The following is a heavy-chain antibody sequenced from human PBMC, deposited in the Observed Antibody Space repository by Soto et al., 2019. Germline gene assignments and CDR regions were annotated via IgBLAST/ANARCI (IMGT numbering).Heavy chain of an antibody. Sequence: SETLSLTCTVSGGSISSYYWSWIRQPPGKGLEWIGYIYYSGSTNYNPSLKSRVTISVDTSKNQFSLKLSSVTATDTAVYYCAREWMVDWFDPWGQGTLVTV. CDR2: IYYSGST. J-gene: IGHJ5*02. CDR3: AREWMVDWFDP. D-gene: IGHD3-10*01. V-gene: IGHV4-59*01. CDR1: GGSISSYY.